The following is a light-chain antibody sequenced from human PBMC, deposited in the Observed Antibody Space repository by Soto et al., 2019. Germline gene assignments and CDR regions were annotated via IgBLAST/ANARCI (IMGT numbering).Light chain of an antibody. CDR2: AAS. CDR3: QQSYSTLIT. Sequence: DIQMSQSPSSLSASVGDRVTITCRSSQIINNYLNWYQQKPGKAPKLLIYAASSLQSGVPSRFSGSGSGTDFTLTISSLQPEDFATYYCQQSYSTLITFGQGTRLEIK. J-gene: IGKJ5*01. CDR1: QIINNY. V-gene: IGKV1-39*01.